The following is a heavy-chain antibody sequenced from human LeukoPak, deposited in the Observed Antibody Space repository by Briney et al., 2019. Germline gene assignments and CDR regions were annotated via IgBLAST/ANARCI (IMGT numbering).Heavy chain of an antibody. CDR3: ARTGTQYCTNGVCYPDWVFDY. CDR2: ISAYNGNT. D-gene: IGHD2-8*01. CDR1: GYTLTSYG. V-gene: IGHV1-18*01. J-gene: IGHJ4*02. Sequence: GASVKVSCKASGYTLTSYGISWVRQAPGQGLEWMGWISAYNGNTNYAQKLQGRVTMTTDTSTSTAYMELRSLRSDDTAVYYCARTGTQYCTNGVCYPDWVFDYWGQGTLVTVSS.